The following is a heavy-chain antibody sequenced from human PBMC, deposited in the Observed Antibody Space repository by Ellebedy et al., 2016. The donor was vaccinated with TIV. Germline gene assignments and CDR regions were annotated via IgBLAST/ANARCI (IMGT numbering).Heavy chain of an antibody. CDR1: GFTFSISG. Sequence: GGSLRLSXAASGFTFSISGMTWVRQAPGKGLEWVATIASSGREAYYADPLKGRFTISRDNAMNSVYLQLNSLSVEDTAVYYCTRDSSEWSRDYWGQGTLVTVSS. D-gene: IGHD3-3*01. CDR3: TRDSSEWSRDY. CDR2: IASSGREA. J-gene: IGHJ4*02. V-gene: IGHV3-21*06.